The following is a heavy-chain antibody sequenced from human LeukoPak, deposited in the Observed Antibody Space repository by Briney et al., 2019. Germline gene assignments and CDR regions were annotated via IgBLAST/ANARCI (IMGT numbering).Heavy chain of an antibody. D-gene: IGHD2-21*01. J-gene: IGHJ5*02. CDR3: AFRGPMIDQRNWFDP. Sequence: ASVKVSCKASGYTFTSYDINWVRQAPGQGLEWVGGIVPIFGRANYAQKFQGRVTIIADEPTSTVYMELSGLRSEDTAVYYCAFRGPMIDQRNWFDPWGQGTQVTVSS. V-gene: IGHV1-69*13. CDR2: IVPIFGRA. CDR1: GYTFTSYD.